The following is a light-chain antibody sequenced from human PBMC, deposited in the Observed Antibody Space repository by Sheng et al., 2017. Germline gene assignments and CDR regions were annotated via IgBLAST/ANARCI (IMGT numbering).Light chain of an antibody. J-gene: IGLJ2*01. CDR3: QSTHSSGSYVI. V-gene: IGLV3-25*03. CDR1: ILAKQY. CDR2: KDN. Sequence: SYDLTQPPSVSVSPGQTATITCSGDILAKQYVYWYQQKPGQAPVLIIHKDNEKPSGIPERFSGSSAGATVTLTISGVQAEDEADYYCQSTHSSGSYVIFGGGTKLTVL.